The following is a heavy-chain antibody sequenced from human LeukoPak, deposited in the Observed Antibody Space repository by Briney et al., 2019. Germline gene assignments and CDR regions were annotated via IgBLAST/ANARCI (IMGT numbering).Heavy chain of an antibody. V-gene: IGHV3-23*01. D-gene: IGHD2-2*01. CDR2: ISGSGGST. CDR3: AKAHCSPTSCSRIDY. CDR1: GFTSSNCA. J-gene: IGHJ4*02. Sequence: GGSLRLSYPASGFTSSNCAMVWVRQAPGKGLGWVSAISGSGGSTFYADSVKGRFTISRDNSKNTVYLQISGLRAEDTALYYCAKAHCSPTSCSRIDYWGQGTLVTVSS.